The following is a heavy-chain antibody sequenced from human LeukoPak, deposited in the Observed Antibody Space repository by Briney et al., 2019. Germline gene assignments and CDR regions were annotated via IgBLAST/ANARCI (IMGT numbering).Heavy chain of an antibody. Sequence: GGSLRLSCAASGFTFSSYAMHWVRQAPGKGLERVAVISYDGSNKYYADSVKGRFTISRDNSKNTLYLQMNSPRAEDTAVYYCTEMATISTAVDYWGQGTLVTVSS. CDR1: GFTFSSYA. D-gene: IGHD5-24*01. J-gene: IGHJ4*02. CDR3: TEMATISTAVDY. CDR2: ISYDGSNK. V-gene: IGHV3-30*04.